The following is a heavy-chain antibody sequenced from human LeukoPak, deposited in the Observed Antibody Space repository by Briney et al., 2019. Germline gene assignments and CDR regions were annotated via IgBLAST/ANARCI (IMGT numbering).Heavy chain of an antibody. CDR1: GGSISSYY. V-gene: IGHV4-59*01. D-gene: IGHD6-19*01. J-gene: IGHJ3*02. CDR3: AREMWLVRAFDI. Sequence: SETLSFTCTGAGGSISSYYWSWIRHRPGKGLKWIGYIYYSGSTNYNPSLKSRVTISVDTSKNQFSLKLSSVTAADTAVYYCAREMWLVRAFDIWGQGTMVTVSS. CDR2: IYYSGST.